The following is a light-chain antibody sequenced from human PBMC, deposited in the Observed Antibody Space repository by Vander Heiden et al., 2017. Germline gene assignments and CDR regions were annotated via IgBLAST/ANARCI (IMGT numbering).Light chain of an antibody. J-gene: IGKJ5*01. CDR1: QSVLYSSNNKNY. CDR3: QQDDTNPIT. CDR2: WAS. Sequence: DIVLTQSPDSLAVSLGERATINCKSSQSVLYSSNNKNYLAWYQQKPRQPPKLLIYWASTRESGVPDRFSGSGSGTDFTLTISSLQAEDVAVYHCQQDDTNPITFGQGTRLEIK. V-gene: IGKV4-1*01.